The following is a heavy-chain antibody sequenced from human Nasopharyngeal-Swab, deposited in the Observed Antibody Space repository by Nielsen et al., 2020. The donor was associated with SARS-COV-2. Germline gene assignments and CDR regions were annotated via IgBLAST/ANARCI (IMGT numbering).Heavy chain of an antibody. CDR1: GFTFDDYT. CDR2: ISWDGGST. CDR3: AKDSSGGDRSGFDP. Sequence: GSLKISCAASGFTFDDYTMHWVRQAPGKGLEWVSLISWDGGSTYYADSVKGRFTISRDNSKNSLYLQMNSLRTEDTALYYCAKDSSGGDRSGFDPWGQGTLVTVSS. D-gene: IGHD6-19*01. V-gene: IGHV3-43*01. J-gene: IGHJ5*02.